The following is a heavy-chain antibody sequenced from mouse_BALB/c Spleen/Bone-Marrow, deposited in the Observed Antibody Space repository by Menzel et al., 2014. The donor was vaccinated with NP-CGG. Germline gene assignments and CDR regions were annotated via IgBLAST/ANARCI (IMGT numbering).Heavy chain of an antibody. V-gene: IGHV5-6*01. J-gene: IGHJ2*01. CDR1: GFAFSSYG. CDR3: GRNYYGSSYYFDY. CDR2: ISSGGSYT. D-gene: IGHD1-1*01. Sequence: EVQVVESGGDLVKPGGSLKLSCVASGFAFSSYGMSWVRQTPDKRLEWVATISSGGSYTYYPDSVKGRFTISRDNAKNTLYLQMSSLKSEDTAMYYCGRNYYGSSYYFDYWGRGTTLTVSS.